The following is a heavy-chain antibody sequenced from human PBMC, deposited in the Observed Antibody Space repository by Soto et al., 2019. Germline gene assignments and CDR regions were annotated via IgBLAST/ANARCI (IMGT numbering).Heavy chain of an antibody. CDR3: ARERGDGYNWN. CDR1: GGTFSTYS. V-gene: IGHV1-69*08. Sequence: QVQLVQSGAEVKKPGSSVKVSCKASGGTFSTYSISWVRQAPGQGIEWMGRIIPILGIANHAEKFQGRVTITADKSTSIAYMELSSLRVEATAVYYCARERGDGYNWNWGQGTLVTVSS. J-gene: IGHJ4*02. CDR2: IIPILGIA. D-gene: IGHD5-12*01.